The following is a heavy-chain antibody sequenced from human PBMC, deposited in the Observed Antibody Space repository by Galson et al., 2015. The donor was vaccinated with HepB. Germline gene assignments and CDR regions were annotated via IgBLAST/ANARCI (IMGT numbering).Heavy chain of an antibody. CDR1: GFTFTDCA. J-gene: IGHJ3*02. V-gene: IGHV3-23*01. CDR2: ISGSGGST. D-gene: IGHD3-22*01. Sequence: SLRLSCAASGFTFTDCAMNWVRQAPGKGLEWVSSISGSGGSTYYAGSVKGRFTISRDNAKNTLDLQMNSLRAEDTAVYYCAKDLPITMIVEGFFDIWGQGTMVTVSS. CDR3: AKDLPITMIVEGFFDI.